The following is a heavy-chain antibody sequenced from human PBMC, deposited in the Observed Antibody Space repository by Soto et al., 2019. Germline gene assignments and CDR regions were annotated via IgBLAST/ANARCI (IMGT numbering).Heavy chain of an antibody. Sequence: QVQLVESGGGVVQPGRSLRLSCAASGFTFSSYAMHWVRQAPGKGLEWVAVISYDGSNKYYADSVKGRFTISRDNSKNTLYLQMNSLRAEDTAVYYCARDRSSWYYFDYWGQGTLVTVSS. CDR3: ARDRSSWYYFDY. CDR1: GFTFSSYA. D-gene: IGHD6-13*01. J-gene: IGHJ4*02. CDR2: ISYDGSNK. V-gene: IGHV3-30-3*01.